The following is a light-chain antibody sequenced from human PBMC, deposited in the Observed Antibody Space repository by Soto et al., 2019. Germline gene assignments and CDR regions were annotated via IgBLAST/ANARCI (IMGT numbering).Light chain of an antibody. CDR1: QTINRW. Sequence: IQMTQSPSTLSASVGDRVTITCRASQTINRWLAWHQQKPGKAPKLLIYEASNLETGVPSRSGGSGSGTEFTLIISSLQPDDFATYYCRQYDSYPWTFGQGTKVDIK. J-gene: IGKJ1*01. CDR3: RQYDSYPWT. CDR2: EAS. V-gene: IGKV1-5*03.